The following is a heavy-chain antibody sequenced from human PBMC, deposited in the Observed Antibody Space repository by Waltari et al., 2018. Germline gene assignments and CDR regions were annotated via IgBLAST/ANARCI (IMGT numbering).Heavy chain of an antibody. Sequence: DVQVLESGGGLVQPGGSLGLSGAASGLIFSSFAMSWVRQAPGKGLEWVSTISGSGSSTYYADSVKGRFTISRDNSKNTLYLQMNSLRAEDTAVYYCAKDSHGYYRPFDFWGQGTLVTVSS. CDR2: ISGSGSST. V-gene: IGHV3-23*01. D-gene: IGHD3-3*01. CDR3: AKDSHGYYRPFDF. CDR1: GLIFSSFA. J-gene: IGHJ5*01.